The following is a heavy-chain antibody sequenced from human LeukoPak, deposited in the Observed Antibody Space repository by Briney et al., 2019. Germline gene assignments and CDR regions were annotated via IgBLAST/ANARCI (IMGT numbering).Heavy chain of an antibody. CDR1: GYTLTELS. J-gene: IGHJ4*02. D-gene: IGHD6-19*01. V-gene: IGHV1-24*01. CDR2: FDPEDGET. CDR3: ATISSGWHSDEY. Sequence: ASVKVSCKGSGYTLTELSMHWVRHAPGKGLEWMGGFDPEDGETIYAQKFQGRVTMTRNTSINTAYMELSNLRSEDTAVYYCATISSGWHSDEYWGQGTLVTVSS.